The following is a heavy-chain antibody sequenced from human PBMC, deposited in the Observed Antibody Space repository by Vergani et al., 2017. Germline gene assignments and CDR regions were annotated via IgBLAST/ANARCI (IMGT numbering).Heavy chain of an antibody. CDR1: GFTFDDYA. CDR2: ISWNSGSI. J-gene: IGHJ6*03. CDR3: AKDRRNFYYYYYMDV. V-gene: IGHV3-9*01. Sequence: EVQLLESGGGLVQPGGSLRLSCAASGFTFDDYAMHWVRQAPGKGLEWVSGISWNSGSIGYADSVKGRFTISRDNAKNSLYLQMNSLRAEDTALYYCAKDRRNFYYYYYMDVWGKGTTVTVSS.